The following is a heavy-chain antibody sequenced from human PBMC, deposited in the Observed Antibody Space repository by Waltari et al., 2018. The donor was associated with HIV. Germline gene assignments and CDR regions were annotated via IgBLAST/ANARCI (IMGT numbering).Heavy chain of an antibody. D-gene: IGHD3-3*01. CDR2: VYYSGST. J-gene: IGHJ4*02. V-gene: IGHV4-39*01. CDR3: VAGYYGRGDY. Sequence: QLQLQDSGPGLVKPSETLSLTCTVSGGSFSTSSYYWGWIRRSPGKGREWIGSVYYSGSTYYNPSLKSRVTISIDTSKNQFSLKLSSVTAADTAVYYCVAGYYGRGDYWGQGTLVTVSS. CDR1: GGSFSTSSYY.